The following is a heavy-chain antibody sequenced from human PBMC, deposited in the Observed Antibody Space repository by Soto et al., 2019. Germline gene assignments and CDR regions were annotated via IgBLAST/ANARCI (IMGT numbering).Heavy chain of an antibody. V-gene: IGHV1-8*01. J-gene: IGHJ4*02. D-gene: IGHD6-19*01. CDR1: GYTFTSYD. CDR2: MNPNSGNT. Sequence: QVQLVQSGAEVKKPGASVKVSCKASGYTFTSYDINWVRQATGQGLEWMGWMNPNSGNTGYAQKFXGXAXMPXNTSISTAYIELSSLRSEDTAVYYCASSGSGWYLYWGQGTLVTVSS. CDR3: ASSGSGWYLY.